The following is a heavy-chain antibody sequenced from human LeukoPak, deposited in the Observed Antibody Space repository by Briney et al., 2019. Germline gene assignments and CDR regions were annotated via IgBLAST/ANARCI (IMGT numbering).Heavy chain of an antibody. CDR3: ATSNWGRWGFDY. D-gene: IGHD7-27*01. J-gene: IGHJ4*02. V-gene: IGHV4-59*01. CDR2: IYYSGST. CDR1: GGSISSYY. Sequence: PSETLSLTCTASGGSISSYYWNWIRQPPGKGLEWIGYIYYSGSTNYNPSLKSRVTISVDTSKNQFSLKMSSVTAADTAVYYCATSNWGRWGFDYWGQGTLVTVSS.